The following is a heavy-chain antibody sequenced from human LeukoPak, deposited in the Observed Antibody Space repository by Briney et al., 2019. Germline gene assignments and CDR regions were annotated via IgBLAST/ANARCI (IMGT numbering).Heavy chain of an antibody. D-gene: IGHD3-10*01. J-gene: IGHJ4*02. CDR2: ISLRGRT. CDR1: GGSITTTNF. Sequence: SETLSLTCGVSGGSITTTNFWSWVRQPPGGGLEWIGEISLRGRTQYNPSLKSRVNISIDESKNHLYLSLASVTAADTAVYYCARHPHYYGSIPLDYFDYWGQGTLVTVSS. CDR3: ARHPHYYGSIPLDYFDY. V-gene: IGHV4-4*02.